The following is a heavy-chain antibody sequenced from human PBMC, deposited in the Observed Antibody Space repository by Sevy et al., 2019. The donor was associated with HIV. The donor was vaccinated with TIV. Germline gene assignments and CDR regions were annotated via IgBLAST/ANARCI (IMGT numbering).Heavy chain of an antibody. V-gene: IGHV4-34*01. CDR2: INHSGST. CDR1: GGSFSGYY. D-gene: IGHD6-13*01. Sequence: SETLSLTSAVYGGSFSGYYWSWIRQPPGKGLEWIGEINHSGSTNYNPSRKSRVTISVDTSKNQFSLKLSSVTAADTAVYDCARKEPEAGYGSGGYINWFDPWGQGTLVTVSS. CDR3: ARKEPEAGYGSGGYINWFDP. J-gene: IGHJ5*02.